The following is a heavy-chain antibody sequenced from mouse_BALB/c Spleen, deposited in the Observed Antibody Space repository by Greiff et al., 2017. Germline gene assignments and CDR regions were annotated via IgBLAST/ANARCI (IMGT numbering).Heavy chain of an antibody. D-gene: IGHD3-1*01. CDR1: GYTFTSYV. CDR3: ALAGQLGLRTSFAY. V-gene: IGHV1-14*01. J-gene: IGHJ3*01. Sequence: VQLQQSGPELVKPGASVKMSCKASGYTFTSYVMHWVKQKPGQGLEWIGYINPYNDGTKYNEKFKGKATLTSDKSSSTAYMELSSLTSEDSAVYYCALAGQLGLRTSFAYWGQGTLVTVSA. CDR2: INPYNDGT.